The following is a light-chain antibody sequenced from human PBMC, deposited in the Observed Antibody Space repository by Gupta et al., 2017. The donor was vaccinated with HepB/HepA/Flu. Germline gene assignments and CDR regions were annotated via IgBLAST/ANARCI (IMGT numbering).Light chain of an antibody. CDR1: SSNTGSNT. J-gene: IGLJ1*01. Sequence: VTISCSGSSSNTGSNTVNWYQQLPGTAPKLLIYSNNQRPSGVPDRFSGSKSGTSASLTINCLQSEDEADYYCAAWYYSRNGYVFGTGTKVTVL. V-gene: IGLV1-44*01. CDR3: AAWYYSRNGYV. CDR2: SNN.